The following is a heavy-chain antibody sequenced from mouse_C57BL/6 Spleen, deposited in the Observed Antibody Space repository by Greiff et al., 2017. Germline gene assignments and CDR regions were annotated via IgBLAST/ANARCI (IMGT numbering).Heavy chain of an antibody. CDR3: ARLGLLRPYAMDY. V-gene: IGHV1-26*01. CDR1: GYTFTDYY. D-gene: IGHD2-3*01. Sequence: VQLQQSGPELVKPGASVKISCKASGYTFTDYYMNWVKQSHGKSLEWIGDINPNNGGTSYNQKFKGKATLTVDKSSSTAYMELRSLTSEDSAVYYCARLGLLRPYAMDYWGQGTSVTVSS. J-gene: IGHJ4*01. CDR2: INPNNGGT.